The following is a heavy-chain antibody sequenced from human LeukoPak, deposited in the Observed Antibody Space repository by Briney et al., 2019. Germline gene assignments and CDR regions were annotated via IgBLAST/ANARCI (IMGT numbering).Heavy chain of an antibody. V-gene: IGHV4-4*07. CDR2: IYTSGST. Sequence: PSETLSLTCTVSGDSISSYYWSWIRQPAGKGLEWIGRIYTSGSTNYNPSLKSRVTISVDASKNQFSLKLSSVTAADTAVYYCAREGFAAAGRRTRFDPWGQGTLVTVSS. D-gene: IGHD6-13*01. J-gene: IGHJ5*02. CDR3: AREGFAAAGRRTRFDP. CDR1: GDSISSYY.